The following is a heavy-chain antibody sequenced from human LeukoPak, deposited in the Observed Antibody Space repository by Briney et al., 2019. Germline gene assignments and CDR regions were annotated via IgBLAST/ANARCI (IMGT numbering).Heavy chain of an antibody. J-gene: IGHJ4*02. CDR1: GGSFSGYY. Sequence: PSETLSLTCAVYGGSFSGYYWSWIRQPPGKGLEWIGEINHSGSTNYNPSLKSRVTISVDTSKNQFSLKLSSVTAADTAVYYCARDRGNNYGFTYDFWGQGTLVTVSS. CDR2: INHSGST. D-gene: IGHD5-18*01. V-gene: IGHV4-34*01. CDR3: ARDRGNNYGFTYDF.